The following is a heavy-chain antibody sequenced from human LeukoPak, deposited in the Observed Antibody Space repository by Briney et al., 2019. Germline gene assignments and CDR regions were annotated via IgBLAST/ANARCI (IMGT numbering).Heavy chain of an antibody. CDR3: AKDSRRAGYSYYYGMDV. J-gene: IGHJ6*02. CDR2: IANSGSTI. Sequence: GGSLRLSCAASKFMFSSFEMAWVRQAPGRGLEWISYIANSGSTIYYADSVKGRFTISRGNAKNSLYLQMNGLRAEDTAVYYCAKDSRRAGYSYYYGMDVWGQGTTVTVSS. CDR1: KFMFSSFE. D-gene: IGHD2-15*01. V-gene: IGHV3-48*03.